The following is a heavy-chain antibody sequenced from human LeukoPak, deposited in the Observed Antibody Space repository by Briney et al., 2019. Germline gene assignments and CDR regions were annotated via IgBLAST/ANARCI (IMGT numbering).Heavy chain of an antibody. J-gene: IGHJ3*02. V-gene: IGHV3-48*04. Sequence: GGSLRLSCVASGFTFSNYAVNWVRQAPGKGLEWVSYISSSSSTIYYADSVKGRFTISRDNAKNSLYLQMNSLRAEDTAVYYCAREFSAAKARIGAFDIWGQGTMVTVSS. D-gene: IGHD6-13*01. CDR1: GFTFSNYA. CDR2: ISSSSSTI. CDR3: AREFSAAKARIGAFDI.